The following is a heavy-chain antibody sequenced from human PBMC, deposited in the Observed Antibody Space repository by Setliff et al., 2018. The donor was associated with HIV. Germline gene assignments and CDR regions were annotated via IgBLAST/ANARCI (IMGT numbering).Heavy chain of an antibody. CDR3: VRDGASGYLSN. V-gene: IGHV1-69*13. J-gene: IGHJ4*02. D-gene: IGHD5-12*01. CDR2: INPMFGTA. Sequence: GASVKVSCKASGGTFRSFGISWVRQAPGKGLEWVGGINPMFGTANYAQKYLGRVTIRADESTITAHLELSSLTYEDTAVFYCVRDGASGYLSNWGQGTPVT. CDR1: GGTFRSFG.